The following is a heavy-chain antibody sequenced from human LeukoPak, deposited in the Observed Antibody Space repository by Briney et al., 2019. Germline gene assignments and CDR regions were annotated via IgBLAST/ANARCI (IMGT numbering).Heavy chain of an antibody. CDR3: ARVKMGATVTTFHYYCMDV. J-gene: IGHJ6*03. V-gene: IGHV3-21*06. D-gene: IGHD4-11*01. CDR1: GFTFSSYS. CDR2: ITSSSSHI. Sequence: PGGSLRLSCEASGFTFSSYSMDWVRQAPGKGLERVSSITSSSSHIYYADSVKGRFTISRDNAKNSVYLQMNSLRAEDTAVYYCARVKMGATVTTFHYYCMDVWGVGTTVTVSS.